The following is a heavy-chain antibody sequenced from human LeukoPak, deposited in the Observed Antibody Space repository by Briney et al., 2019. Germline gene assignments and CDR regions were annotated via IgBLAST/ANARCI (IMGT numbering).Heavy chain of an antibody. J-gene: IGHJ4*02. CDR1: GFTFDDYG. D-gene: IGHD6-19*01. Sequence: PGGSLRLSCAASGFTFDDYGMSWVRQAPGKGLEWVSGINWNGDSTGYADSVKGRFTISRDNAKNSLYLQMNSLRAEDTALYYCARGNSGWSLSPHFGYYFDYWGQGTLVTVSS. CDR2: INWNGDST. V-gene: IGHV3-20*04. CDR3: ARGNSGWSLSPHFGYYFDY.